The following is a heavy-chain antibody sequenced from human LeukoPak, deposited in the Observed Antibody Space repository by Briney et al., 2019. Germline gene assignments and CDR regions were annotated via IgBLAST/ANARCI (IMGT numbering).Heavy chain of an antibody. V-gene: IGHV3-30*02. J-gene: IGHJ6*03. CDR2: IRYDGSNK. CDR1: GFTFSIHG. Sequence: QPGGSLRLSCAASGFTFSIHGMHWARQPPGKGLEWVAFIRYDGSNKYYADSVKGRFTISRDNSKNTLYLQMNSLRAEDKAVYYCAKVAQWPYYYMDVWGKGTTVTVSS. D-gene: IGHD6-19*01. CDR3: AKVAQWPYYYMDV.